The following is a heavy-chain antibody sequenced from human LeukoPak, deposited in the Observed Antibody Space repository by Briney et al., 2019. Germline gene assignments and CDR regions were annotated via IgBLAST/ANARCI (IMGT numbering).Heavy chain of an antibody. J-gene: IGHJ4*02. CDR2: ISSSSSYI. V-gene: IGHV3-21*01. Sequence: GGSLRLSCAASGFIFSSYSMNWVRQAPGKGLEWVSSISSSSSYIYYADSVKGRFTISRDNAKNSLYLQMNSLRAEDTAVYYCAREGTAMAYFDYWGQGTLVTVSS. CDR3: AREGTAMAYFDY. D-gene: IGHD5-18*01. CDR1: GFIFSSYS.